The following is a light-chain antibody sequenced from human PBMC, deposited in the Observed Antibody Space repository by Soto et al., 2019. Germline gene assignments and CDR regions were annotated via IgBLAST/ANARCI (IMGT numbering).Light chain of an antibody. CDR3: QQSYYNPT. V-gene: IGKV1-5*03. J-gene: IGKJ1*01. CDR1: QTISSW. CDR2: KAS. Sequence: DIQMTQSPSTLPASVGDRVTITCRASQTISSWLAWYQQKPGKAPKLLIYKASTLKSEVPSRFSGSGSGTDFTLTISSLQREDFATYYCQQSYYNPTFGQGTKVDIK.